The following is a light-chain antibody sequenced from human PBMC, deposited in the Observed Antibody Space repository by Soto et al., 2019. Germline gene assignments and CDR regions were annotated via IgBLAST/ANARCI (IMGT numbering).Light chain of an antibody. Sequence: DTVMTQSPATLSVSPGERVTLSSRASQSVSSNLAWYQQKPGQAPRLLIYGASTRATGIPARFSGSGSGTEFTLTISSLQSEDFAVYYCQQYNNWPPTFGQGTKVDIK. CDR3: QQYNNWPPT. V-gene: IGKV3-15*01. CDR1: QSVSSN. CDR2: GAS. J-gene: IGKJ1*01.